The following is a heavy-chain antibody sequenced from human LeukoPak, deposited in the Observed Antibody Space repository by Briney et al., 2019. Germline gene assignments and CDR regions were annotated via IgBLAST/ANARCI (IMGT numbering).Heavy chain of an antibody. J-gene: IGHJ2*01. V-gene: IGHV7-4-1*02. CDR1: GYTFTSYS. CDR3: ARDFPARDWFFDL. CDR2: INANTGNP. Sequence: ASVKVSCKASGYTFTSYSMNWARQAPGQGLEYMGWINANTGNPTYAQGFTGRFVFSLDTSVSTAYLQISSLKAEDTAVYYCARDFPARDWFFDLWGRGTLVTVSS.